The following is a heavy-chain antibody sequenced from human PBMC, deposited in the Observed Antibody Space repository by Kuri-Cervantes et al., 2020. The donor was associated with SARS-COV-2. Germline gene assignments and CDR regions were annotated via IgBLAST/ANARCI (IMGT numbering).Heavy chain of an antibody. CDR2: IYPGDSDT. D-gene: IGHD6-13*01. J-gene: IGHJ6*03. Sequence: KVSCKASGYTFTGYYMHWVRQAPGQGLEWMGIIYPGDSDTRYSPSFQGQVTIPADKSISTAYLQWSSLKASDTAMYYCARRGSSWYPYYYYMDVWGKGTTVTVSS. CDR1: GYTFTGYY. V-gene: IGHV5-51*01. CDR3: ARRGSSWYPYYYYMDV.